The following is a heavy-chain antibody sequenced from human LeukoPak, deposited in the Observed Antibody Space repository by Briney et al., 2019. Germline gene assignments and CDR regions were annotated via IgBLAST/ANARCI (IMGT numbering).Heavy chain of an antibody. Sequence: GVSLRLSCAASGFTFSSYSMNWVRQAPGKGLEWVSSISSSSSYIYYADSVKGRFTISRDNAKNSLYLQMNSLRAEDTAVYYCAISYCSGGSCPTWGQGTLVTVSS. CDR2: ISSSSSYI. J-gene: IGHJ5*02. V-gene: IGHV3-21*01. CDR3: AISYCSGGSCPT. CDR1: GFTFSSYS. D-gene: IGHD2-15*01.